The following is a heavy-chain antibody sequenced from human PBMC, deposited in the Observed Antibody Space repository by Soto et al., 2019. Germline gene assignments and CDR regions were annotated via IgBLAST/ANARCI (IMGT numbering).Heavy chain of an antibody. J-gene: IGHJ6*02. CDR1: GFTFSSYA. V-gene: IGHV3-23*01. CDR2: ISGSGGST. D-gene: IGHD6-6*01. Sequence: GGSLRLSCAASGFTFSSYAMSWVRQAPGKGLEWVSAISGSGGSTYYADSVKGRFTISRDNSKNTLYLQMNSLRAEDTAVYYCAKSSSSSSGYKDYYYHGMDVWGQGTTVTVSS. CDR3: AKSSSSSSGYKDYYYHGMDV.